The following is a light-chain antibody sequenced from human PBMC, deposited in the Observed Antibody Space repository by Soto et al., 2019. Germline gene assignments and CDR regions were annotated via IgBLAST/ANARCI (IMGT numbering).Light chain of an antibody. CDR1: QTISSW. J-gene: IGKJ4*01. CDR2: AAS. V-gene: IGKV1-39*01. Sequence: DIQMTQSPSTLSASVGDRVTITCRASQTISSWLAWYQQKPGKAPKLLIYAASSLQSGVPSRFSGSGSGTDFTLTISSLHPEDFATYYCQQSYSTPLTFGGGTKVDIK. CDR3: QQSYSTPLT.